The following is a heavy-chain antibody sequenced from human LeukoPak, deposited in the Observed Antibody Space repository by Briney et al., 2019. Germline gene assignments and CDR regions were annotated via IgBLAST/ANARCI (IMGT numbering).Heavy chain of an antibody. CDR1: GFTFSSYS. Sequence: GGSLRLSCAASGFTFSSYSMNWVRQAPGKGLEWVSYISSSSSTIYYADSVKGRFTISRDNAKNSLYLQMNSLRDEDTAVYDCARDVEMTTGPWYFDLWGRGTLVTVSS. CDR2: ISSSSSTI. D-gene: IGHD4-17*01. V-gene: IGHV3-48*02. J-gene: IGHJ2*01. CDR3: ARDVEMTTGPWYFDL.